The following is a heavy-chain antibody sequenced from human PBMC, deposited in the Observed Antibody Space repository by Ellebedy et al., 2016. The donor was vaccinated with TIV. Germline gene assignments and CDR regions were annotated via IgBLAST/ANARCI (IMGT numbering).Heavy chain of an antibody. D-gene: IGHD6-13*01. CDR3: TPLGSWYVSRY. CDR1: GFTFSTYW. Sequence: GESLKISCAASGFTFSTYWMSWVRQAPGKGLEWVGRIKSKTDGGTTDYAAPVKGRFTISRDDSKNTLYLQMNSLKTEDTAVYYCTPLGSWYVSRYWGQGTLVTVSS. V-gene: IGHV3-15*01. CDR2: IKSKTDGGTT. J-gene: IGHJ4*02.